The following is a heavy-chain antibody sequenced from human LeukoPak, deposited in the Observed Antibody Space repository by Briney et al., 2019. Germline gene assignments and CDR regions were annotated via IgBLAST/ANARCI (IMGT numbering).Heavy chain of an antibody. Sequence: GGSLRLSCAASGFTFSSYGMHWVRQAPGKGLEWVAVIWYDGSNKYYADSVKGRFTISRDNSKNTLYLQMNSLRAEDTAVYYCARRASSDWLLDYWGQGTLVTVSS. CDR1: GFTFSSYG. CDR2: IWYDGSNK. J-gene: IGHJ4*02. CDR3: ARRASSDWLLDY. V-gene: IGHV3-33*01. D-gene: IGHD3-9*01.